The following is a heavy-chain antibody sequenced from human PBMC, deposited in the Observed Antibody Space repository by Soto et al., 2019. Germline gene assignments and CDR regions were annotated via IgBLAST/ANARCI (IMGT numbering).Heavy chain of an antibody. CDR3: ARDRFVVRGVIGPFDY. J-gene: IGHJ4*02. CDR2: ISYDGSNK. Sequence: GSLRLSCAASGFTFSSYAMHWVRQAPGKGLEWVAVISYDGSNKYYADSVKGRFTISRDNSKNTLYLQMNSLRAEDTAAYYCARDRFVVRGVIGPFDYWGQGTLVTVSS. D-gene: IGHD3-10*01. CDR1: GFTFSSYA. V-gene: IGHV3-30-3*01.